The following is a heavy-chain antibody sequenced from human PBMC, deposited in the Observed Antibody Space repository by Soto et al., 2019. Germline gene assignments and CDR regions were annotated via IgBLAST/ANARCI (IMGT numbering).Heavy chain of an antibody. CDR3: ARDDARRYSYGLDY. D-gene: IGHD5-18*01. J-gene: IGHJ4*02. CDR1: GGSISSGGYY. V-gene: IGHV4-31*03. CDR2: IYYSGSS. Sequence: QVQLQESGPGLVKPSQTLSLTCIVSGGSISSGGYYWSWIRQDSGKGLEWIGYIYYSGSSYYNPALNSRVTLSVHTSKNQFSLKLCSVTAADTAVYYCARDDARRYSYGLDYWGQGTPVTVSS.